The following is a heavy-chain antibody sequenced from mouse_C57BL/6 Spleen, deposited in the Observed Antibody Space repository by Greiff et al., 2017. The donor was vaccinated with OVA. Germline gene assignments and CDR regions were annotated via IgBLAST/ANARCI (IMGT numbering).Heavy chain of an antibody. J-gene: IGHJ4*01. CDR3: ARITTAYAMDY. CDR2: ISNGGGST. V-gene: IGHV5-12*01. CDR1: GFTFSDYY. Sequence: EVKLMESGGGLVQPGGSLKLSCAASGFTFSDYYMYWVRQTPEKRLEWVAYISNGGGSTYYPGTVKGRFTISRDNAKNTLYLQMSRLKSEDTAMYYCARITTAYAMDYWGQGTSVTVSS. D-gene: IGHD1-2*01.